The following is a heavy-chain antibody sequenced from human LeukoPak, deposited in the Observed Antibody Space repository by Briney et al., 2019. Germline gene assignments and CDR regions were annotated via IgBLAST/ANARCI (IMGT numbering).Heavy chain of an antibody. Sequence: SETLSLTCTVSDDSISSTSYYWGWIRQPPGKGLEWIGSMYSSGSTYYSPSLKSRVTISVDTSKNHFSLKLSSVTAADTAVYYCARLIGDGEFPYYYVYYMDVWGKGTTVIISS. CDR3: ARLIGDGEFPYYYVYYMDV. CDR2: MYSSGST. V-gene: IGHV4-39*07. D-gene: IGHD4-17*01. J-gene: IGHJ6*03. CDR1: DDSISSTSYY.